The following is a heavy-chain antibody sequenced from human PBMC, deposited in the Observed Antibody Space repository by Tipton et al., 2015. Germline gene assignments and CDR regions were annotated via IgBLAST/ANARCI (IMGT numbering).Heavy chain of an antibody. J-gene: IGHJ2*01. D-gene: IGHD3-22*01. Sequence: TLSLTCTVSGDSISTYYWSWIRQPAGKGLEWIGRIYTGGRTNYNPSLKSRVTISVDTSKNQFSLNLSSVTAADTAAYYCARVRYDSSGYQNWYFDLWGRGTLVTVSS. CDR3: ARVRYDSSGYQNWYFDL. CDR1: GDSISTYY. V-gene: IGHV4-4*07. CDR2: IYTGGRT.